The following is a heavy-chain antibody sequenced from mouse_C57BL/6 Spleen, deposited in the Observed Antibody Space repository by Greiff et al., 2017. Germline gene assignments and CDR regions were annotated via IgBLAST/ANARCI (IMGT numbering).Heavy chain of an antibody. J-gene: IGHJ4*01. CDR2: ISYSGST. CDR1: GYSITSGYD. D-gene: IGHD2-10*02. Sequence: EVQLVESGPGMVKPSQSLSLTCTVTGYSITSGYDWHWIRHFPGNKLEWMGYISYSGSTNYNPSLKSRISITHDTSKNHFFLKLNSVTTEDTATYYCARAVYGYDAMDYWGQGTSVTVSS. CDR3: ARAVYGYDAMDY. V-gene: IGHV3-1*01.